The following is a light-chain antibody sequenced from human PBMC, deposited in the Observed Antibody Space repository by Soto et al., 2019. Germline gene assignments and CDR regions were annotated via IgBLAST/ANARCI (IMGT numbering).Light chain of an antibody. V-gene: IGLV2-14*01. CDR3: SSYTSSSTSL. J-gene: IGLJ1*01. Sequence: QSVLTQPASVSGSPGQSITISCTGTSSDVGGYNYVSWYQQHPGKAPKLMFYDVSNRPSGVSNRFSGSKSGNTASLTISGLQAEDEADYYCSSYTSSSTSLFGTGTKVT. CDR2: DVS. CDR1: SSDVGGYNY.